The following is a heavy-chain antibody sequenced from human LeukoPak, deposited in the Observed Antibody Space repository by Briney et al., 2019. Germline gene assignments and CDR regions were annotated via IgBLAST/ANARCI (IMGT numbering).Heavy chain of an antibody. Sequence: ASVKVSCKASGYSFTGYYMNWVRQAPGQGLEWMGWINPNSGGTCYSQKFQGRVTLTGDTSISTAYMELSNLRPDDTAVYFCARDRDSLYWFFDLWGRGTLVTVSS. CDR3: ARDRDSLYWFFDL. J-gene: IGHJ2*01. D-gene: IGHD4-11*01. CDR2: INPNSGGT. V-gene: IGHV1-2*02. CDR1: GYSFTGYY.